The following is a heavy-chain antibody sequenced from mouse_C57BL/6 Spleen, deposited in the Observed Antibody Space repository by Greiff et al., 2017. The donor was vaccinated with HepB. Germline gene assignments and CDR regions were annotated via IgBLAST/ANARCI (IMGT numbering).Heavy chain of an antibody. V-gene: IGHV5-9*01. Sequence: EVHLVESGGGLVKPGGSLKLSCAASGFTFSSYTMSWVRQTPEKRLEWVATISGGGGNTYYPDSVKGRFTISRDNAKNTLYLQMSSLRSEDTALYYCARDYSNLHWYFDVWGTGTTVTVSS. J-gene: IGHJ1*03. D-gene: IGHD2-5*01. CDR3: ARDYSNLHWYFDV. CDR2: ISGGGGNT. CDR1: GFTFSSYT.